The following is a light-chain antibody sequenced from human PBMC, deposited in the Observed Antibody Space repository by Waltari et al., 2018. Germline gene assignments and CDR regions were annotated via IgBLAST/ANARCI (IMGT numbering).Light chain of an antibody. CDR3: ATWDDSLNGPV. CDR1: RANIGANN. J-gene: IGLJ2*01. Sequence: QSVLIQPPSASATPGQSVYISCSGSRANIGANNLNGYHPVPGAAPKLLIFTNDRRPSGVSDRVSAFQSGTSASLAISGLQSEDEGDYYCATWDDSLNGPVFGGGTKLTVL. V-gene: IGLV1-44*01. CDR2: TND.